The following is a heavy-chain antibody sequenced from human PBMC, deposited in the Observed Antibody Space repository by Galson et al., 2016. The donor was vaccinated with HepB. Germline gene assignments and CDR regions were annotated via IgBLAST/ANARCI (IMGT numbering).Heavy chain of an antibody. Sequence: SETLSLTCSVSGGFISSTSFHWGWVRQPPGKGLEWIGDVEYIGSAYYNPSLRSRVTISVDTAKNQFSLRLRSVTAAYTAVYFCARRNVDTSFVTWGYFDSWGPGTLVAVAS. CDR1: GGFISSTSFH. D-gene: IGHD5-18*01. J-gene: IGHJ4*02. CDR2: VEYIGSA. CDR3: ARRNVDTSFVTWGYFDS. V-gene: IGHV4-39*01.